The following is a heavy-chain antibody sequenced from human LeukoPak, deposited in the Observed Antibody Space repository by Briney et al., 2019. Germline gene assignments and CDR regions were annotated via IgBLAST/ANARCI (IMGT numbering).Heavy chain of an antibody. V-gene: IGHV3-7*01. D-gene: IGHD5-24*01. CDR1: GFSFRDYW. CDR3: ARHYSRDGYNFGPDY. Sequence: GGSLRLSCAASGFSFRDYWMSWVRQAPGKGLEWVADMSPDGSDKTYVDSVKGRLTISRDNAKQSLYLQMDSLTAEDTAVYYCARHYSRDGYNFGPDYWGQGTLVTVSS. J-gene: IGHJ4*02. CDR2: MSPDGSDK.